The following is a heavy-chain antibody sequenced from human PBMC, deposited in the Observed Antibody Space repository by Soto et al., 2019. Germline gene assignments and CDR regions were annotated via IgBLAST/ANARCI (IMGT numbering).Heavy chain of an antibody. D-gene: IGHD6-6*01. CDR1: GFTVSSNY. Sequence: GGSLRLSCAASGFTVSSNYMSWVRQAPGKGLEWVSVIYSGGSTYYADSVKGRFTISRDNSKNTLYLQMNSLRAEDTAVYYCAGGSATTSEQLVPPWGQGTLVTVSS. V-gene: IGHV3-66*01. J-gene: IGHJ5*02. CDR2: IYSGGST. CDR3: AGGSATTSEQLVPP.